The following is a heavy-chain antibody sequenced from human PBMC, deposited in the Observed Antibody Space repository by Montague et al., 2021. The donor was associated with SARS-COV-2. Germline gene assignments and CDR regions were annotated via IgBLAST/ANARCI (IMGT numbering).Heavy chain of an antibody. CDR3: ARGFDY. CDR1: GGSFSGYH. CDR2: IYYSGST. Sequence: SETLSLTCAVYGGSFSGYHWSWIRQPPGKGLEWIGDIYYSGSTNYNPSLKSRVTISVDTSKNQFSLKLSSVTAADTAVYYCARGFDYWGQGTLVTVSS. V-gene: IGHV4-59*13. J-gene: IGHJ4*02.